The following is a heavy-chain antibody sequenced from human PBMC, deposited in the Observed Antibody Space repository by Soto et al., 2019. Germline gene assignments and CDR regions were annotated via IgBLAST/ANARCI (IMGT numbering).Heavy chain of an antibody. J-gene: IGHJ6*03. CDR1: GGSISSYY. Sequence: SETLSLTCTVSGGSISSYYWSWIRQPPGKGLEWIGYIYYSGSTNYNPSLKSRVTISVDTSKNQFSLKLSSVTAADTAVYYCARAGYCSSTSCPPDYYYYMDVWGKGTTVTVSS. CDR2: IYYSGST. D-gene: IGHD2-2*01. CDR3: ARAGYCSSTSCPPDYYYYMDV. V-gene: IGHV4-59*01.